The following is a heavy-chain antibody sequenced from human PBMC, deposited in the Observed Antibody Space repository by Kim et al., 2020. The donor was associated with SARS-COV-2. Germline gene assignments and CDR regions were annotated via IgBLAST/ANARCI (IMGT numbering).Heavy chain of an antibody. CDR2: ISYDGNNK. CDR3: AKRGPYASGTVPYGMDV. V-gene: IGHV3-30*18. D-gene: IGHD3-10*01. CDR1: GFTFSGYG. Sequence: GGSLRLSCAASGFTFSGYGMHWVRQAPGKGLEWVAVISYDGNNKYYADSVKGRFTISRDNSKNTLYLQMNSLRPEDTPLFSCAKRGPYASGTVPYGMDVWGQGTTVTVSS. J-gene: IGHJ6*02.